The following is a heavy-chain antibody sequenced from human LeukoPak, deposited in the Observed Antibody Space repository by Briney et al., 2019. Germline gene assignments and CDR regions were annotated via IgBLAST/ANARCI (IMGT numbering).Heavy chain of an antibody. CDR1: GVTFSDYY. Sequence: GGSLRLSCAASGVTFSDYYMSWIRKAPGKGLEWVSYISSSGSTIYYADSVKGRITISRDNAKNSLYLQMNSLRAEDTAVYYCARGRTGAEQLVIVAPFFDFWGQGTLVTVSS. CDR2: ISSSGSTI. D-gene: IGHD6-6*01. J-gene: IGHJ4*02. CDR3: ARGRTGAEQLVIVAPFFDF. V-gene: IGHV3-11*01.